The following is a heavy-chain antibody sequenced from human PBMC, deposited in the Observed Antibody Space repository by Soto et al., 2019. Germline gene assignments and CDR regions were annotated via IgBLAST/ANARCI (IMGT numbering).Heavy chain of an antibody. D-gene: IGHD3-10*01. Sequence: PGGSLRLSCAASGFTFSSSAMSWARQAPGKGLEWVSDISGSGGSTYYADSVKGRFTISRDNAKNSLYLQMNSLRDEDTAVYYCARDAGSWGYWGQGTLVTVSS. V-gene: IGHV3-23*01. CDR1: GFTFSSSA. CDR3: ARDAGSWGY. CDR2: ISGSGGST. J-gene: IGHJ4*02.